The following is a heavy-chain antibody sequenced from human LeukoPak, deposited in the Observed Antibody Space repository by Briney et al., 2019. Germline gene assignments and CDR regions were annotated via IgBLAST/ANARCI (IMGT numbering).Heavy chain of an antibody. Sequence: ASVKASCKASGYTFTGYYMHWVRQAPGQGLEWMGWINPNSGGTNYAQKFQGRVTMTRDTSISTAYMELSRLRSDDTAAYYCARGLSSGYYLEYAFDIWGQGTMVTVSS. V-gene: IGHV1-2*02. D-gene: IGHD3-22*01. J-gene: IGHJ3*02. CDR1: GYTFTGYY. CDR3: ARGLSSGYYLEYAFDI. CDR2: INPNSGGT.